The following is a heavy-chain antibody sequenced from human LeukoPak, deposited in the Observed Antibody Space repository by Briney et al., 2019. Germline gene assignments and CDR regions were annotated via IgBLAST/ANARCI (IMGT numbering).Heavy chain of an antibody. CDR3: ARSRGYSGYAYDAFDI. CDR2: VYYSGST. CDR1: GVSINNYY. J-gene: IGHJ3*02. Sequence: PSETLSLTSSVSGVSINNYYWSWIREPPGRGLEWIGYVYYSGSTNYNPSLKSRVTISVDTSKNQFSLKLSSVTAADTAVYYCARSRGYSGYAYDAFDIWGQGTMVTVSS. V-gene: IGHV4-59*01. D-gene: IGHD5-12*01.